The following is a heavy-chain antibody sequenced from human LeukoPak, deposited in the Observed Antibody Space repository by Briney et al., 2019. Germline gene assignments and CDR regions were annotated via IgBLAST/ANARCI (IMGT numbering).Heavy chain of an antibody. Sequence: GASVKVSCKASGYTFTSYDINWVRQATGQGLEWMGWMNPNSGNTGYAQKFQGRVTMTRNTSISTAYMELSSLRSEDTAVYYCARVGSTSPADAFDIWGQGTMVTVSS. V-gene: IGHV1-8*01. CDR2: MNPNSGNT. CDR3: ARVGSTSPADAFDI. CDR1: GYTFTSYD. D-gene: IGHD2-2*01. J-gene: IGHJ3*02.